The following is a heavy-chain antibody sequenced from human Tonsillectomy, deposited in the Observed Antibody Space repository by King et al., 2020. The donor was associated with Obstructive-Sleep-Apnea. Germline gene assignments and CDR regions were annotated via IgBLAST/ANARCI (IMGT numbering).Heavy chain of an antibody. V-gene: IGHV1-3*01. J-gene: IGHJ4*02. CDR1: VYTFTTYT. CDR2: INAGNGNT. Sequence: VQLVQSGAEVKKPGASVKVSCKASVYTFTTYTMHWVRQAPGQRLEWMGWINAGNGNTKYSQNFQGRVTITRDTSASIVYMELSSLRSEDTSVYYCARGGYDWEYWGQGTLVTVSS. D-gene: IGHD5-12*01. CDR3: ARGGYDWEY.